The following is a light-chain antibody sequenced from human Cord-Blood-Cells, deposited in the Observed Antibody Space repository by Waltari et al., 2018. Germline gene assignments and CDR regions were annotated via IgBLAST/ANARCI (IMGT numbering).Light chain of an antibody. CDR3: CSYAGSSTV. J-gene: IGLJ3*02. V-gene: IGLV2-23*02. CDR2: EVS. CDR1: SSDVGSYNL. Sequence: QSALTQPASVSGSPGQSITISCTGTSSDVGSYNLVSWYQQHPGKAPKLMIYEVSKRPSGVSNRFSGSKSGNTASLTISGLQAKDEADYYCCSYAGSSTVFGGGTKLTVL.